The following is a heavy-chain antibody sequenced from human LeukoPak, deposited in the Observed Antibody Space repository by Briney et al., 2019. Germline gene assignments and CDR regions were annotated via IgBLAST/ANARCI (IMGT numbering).Heavy chain of an antibody. Sequence: PGGSLRLSCAASGFTFSDYWMSWVRQAPGTGLEWVANIKEDGSEKFYVDSVKGRFTISRDDAKNSLHLQMNSLRAEDTAVYYCARGSIQLWFGHAFDIWAKGQWSPSLQ. CDR3: ARGSIQLWFGHAFDI. CDR1: GFTFSDYW. V-gene: IGHV3-7*01. J-gene: IGHJ3*02. CDR2: IKEDGSEK. D-gene: IGHD5-18*01.